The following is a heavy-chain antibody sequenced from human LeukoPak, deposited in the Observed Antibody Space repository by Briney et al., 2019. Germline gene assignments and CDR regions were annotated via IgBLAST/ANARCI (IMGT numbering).Heavy chain of an antibody. CDR1: GFTFSSYW. D-gene: IGHD3-3*01. CDR3: ARENGDFWSGYYAPDY. CDR2: IKQDGSEK. V-gene: IGHV3-7*03. Sequence: PGGSLRLSCAASGFTFSSYWMSWVRQAPGKGLEWVADIKQDGSEKYYVDSVKGRFTISRDNAKNSLYLQMNSLRAEDTAVYYCARENGDFWSGYYAPDYWGQGTLVTVSS. J-gene: IGHJ4*02.